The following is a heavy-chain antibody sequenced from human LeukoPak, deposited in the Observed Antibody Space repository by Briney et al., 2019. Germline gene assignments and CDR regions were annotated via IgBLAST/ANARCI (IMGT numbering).Heavy chain of an antibody. V-gene: IGHV1-46*01. Sequence: ASVRVSCTASGYTFTSYYMHWVRQAPGQGLERMGIINPSSGSTTYAQKFQGRVTMTRDTSTTTVYMELSSLRSEDTAVYFCARDVFYYDSSGYYPFFDYWGQGTLVTVSS. CDR1: GYTFTSYY. J-gene: IGHJ4*02. D-gene: IGHD3-22*01. CDR2: INPSSGST. CDR3: ARDVFYYDSSGYYPFFDY.